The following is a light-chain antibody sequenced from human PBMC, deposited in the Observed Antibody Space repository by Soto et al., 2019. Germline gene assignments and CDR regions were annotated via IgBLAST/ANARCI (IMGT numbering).Light chain of an antibody. V-gene: IGLV2-11*01. J-gene: IGLJ2*01. CDR2: DVN. Sequence: QSVLTQPRSVSGSPGQSVTISCTGTSSDVGGYNYVSWYQQHPGKAPKLMIYDVNKRPSGVPDRFSGSKSGNTASLTLSGLQAEDGADYYCCSYAGSYTVVFGGGTKVTVL. CDR3: CSYAGSYTVV. CDR1: SSDVGGYNY.